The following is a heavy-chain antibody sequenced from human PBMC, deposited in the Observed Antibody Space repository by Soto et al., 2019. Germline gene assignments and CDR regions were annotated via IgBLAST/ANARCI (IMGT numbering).Heavy chain of an antibody. Sequence: GESLKISCKASGYRFTSYWIGWVRQMPGKGLEWMGIIYPGDSETRCSPSFQGQATTSADKSISTAYLQWSSLKASDTAMYYCARQYSSSSGYYYGVDVWGQGTTVTVSS. CDR1: GYRFTSYW. D-gene: IGHD6-6*01. CDR3: ARQYSSSSGYYYGVDV. CDR2: IYPGDSET. J-gene: IGHJ6*02. V-gene: IGHV5-51*01.